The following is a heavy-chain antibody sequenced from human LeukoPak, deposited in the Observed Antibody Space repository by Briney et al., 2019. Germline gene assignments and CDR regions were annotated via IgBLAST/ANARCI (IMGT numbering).Heavy chain of an antibody. J-gene: IGHJ6*04. D-gene: IGHD2-2*01. CDR2: INPNSCGT. CDR1: GYTFTGYY. Sequence: ASVKVSCKASGYTFTGYYMHWVRQAPGQGLEWMGWINPNSCGTNYAQKFQGWVTMTRDTSISPAYMELRRLRSDATAVYYGARDRRGSRYCSSASGHEGVTWYYGIDVWGKGTTVTVSS. CDR3: ARDRRGSRYCSSASGHEGVTWYYGIDV. V-gene: IGHV1-2*04.